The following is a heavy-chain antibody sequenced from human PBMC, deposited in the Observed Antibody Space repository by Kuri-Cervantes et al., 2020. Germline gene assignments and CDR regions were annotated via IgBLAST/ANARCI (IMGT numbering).Heavy chain of an antibody. CDR2: INPNSGGT. Sequence: ASVKVSCKASGYTFTGYYMHWVRQAPGQGLEWMGWINPNSGGTNYAQKFQGRVTMTRDTSISTAYMELSRLRSDDTAVYYCARERGEYSSSSVAFDIWGQGTMVTV. V-gene: IGHV1-2*02. CDR3: ARERGEYSSSSVAFDI. CDR1: GYTFTGYY. J-gene: IGHJ3*02. D-gene: IGHD6-6*01.